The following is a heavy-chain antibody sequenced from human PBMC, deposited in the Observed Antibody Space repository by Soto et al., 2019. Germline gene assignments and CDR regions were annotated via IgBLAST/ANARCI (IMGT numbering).Heavy chain of an antibody. Sequence: AKVSCKASGYTFTSYGISWVRQAPGQGLEWMGWISAYNGNTNYAQKLQGRVTMTTDTSTSTAYMELRSLRSGDTAVYYCARALPAARYFDLWGRGTLVTVSS. CDR3: ARALPAARYFDL. CDR2: ISAYNGNT. V-gene: IGHV1-18*01. D-gene: IGHD2-2*01. J-gene: IGHJ2*01. CDR1: GYTFTSYG.